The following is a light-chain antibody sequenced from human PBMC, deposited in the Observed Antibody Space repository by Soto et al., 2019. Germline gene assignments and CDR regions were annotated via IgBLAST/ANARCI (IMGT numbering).Light chain of an antibody. V-gene: IGKV3-15*01. CDR2: GAS. Sequence: EILMTQSPATLSVSPGEGVTLSCRASQSVRSHLAWYQQKPGQPPRLLIYGASTRATGIPARFSGSGFGTEFTLTISSLQSEDFAVYYCQQYKNWPLFGQGTRLEI. J-gene: IGKJ5*01. CDR3: QQYKNWPL. CDR1: QSVRSH.